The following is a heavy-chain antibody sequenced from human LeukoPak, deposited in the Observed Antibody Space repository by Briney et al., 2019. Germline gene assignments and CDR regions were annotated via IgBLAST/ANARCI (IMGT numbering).Heavy chain of an antibody. CDR3: ARDLGGRMGLSAV. Sequence: GGSLRLSCAASGFTVSSNYMSWIRQAPGKGLEWVSVIYSGGSTNYADSVKGRFTISRDSSKNTLYLQMNSLRAEDTAVYYCARDLGGRMGLSAVWGQGTTVTVSS. CDR1: GFTVSSNY. J-gene: IGHJ6*02. V-gene: IGHV3-53*01. D-gene: IGHD5-24*01. CDR2: IYSGGST.